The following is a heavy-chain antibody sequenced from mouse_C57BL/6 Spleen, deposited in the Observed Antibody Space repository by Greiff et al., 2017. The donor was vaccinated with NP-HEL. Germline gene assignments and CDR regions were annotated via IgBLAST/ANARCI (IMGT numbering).Heavy chain of an antibody. J-gene: IGHJ3*01. V-gene: IGHV5-4*01. CDR2: ISDGGSYT. Sequence: EVHLVESGGGLVKPGGSLKLSCAASGFTFSSYAMSWVRQTPEKRLEWVATISDGGSYTYYPDNVKGRFTISRDNAKNNLYLQMSHLKSEDTAMYYCARDIITTGGFAYWGQGTLVTVSA. CDR1: GFTFSSYA. D-gene: IGHD1-1*01. CDR3: ARDIITTGGFAY.